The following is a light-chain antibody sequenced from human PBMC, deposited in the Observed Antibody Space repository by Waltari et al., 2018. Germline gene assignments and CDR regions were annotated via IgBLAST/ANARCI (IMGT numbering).Light chain of an antibody. J-gene: IGKJ1*01. CDR3: QQYFTTPRA. CDR2: WAS. Sequence: DIVMTQSPDSLALSLGERATINCRSSQSLLFSSNHKNYLAWYQKKPGQPPKLLIYWASTRDSRVPDRFSGSGSGTDFTLTISGLQAEDVAVYYCQQYFTTPRAFGQGTKVEIK. V-gene: IGKV4-1*01. CDR1: QSLLFSSNHKNY.